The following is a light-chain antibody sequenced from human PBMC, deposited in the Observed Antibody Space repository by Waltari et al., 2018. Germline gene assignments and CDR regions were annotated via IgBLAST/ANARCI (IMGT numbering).Light chain of an antibody. CDR3: AAWDRSLRIVV. CDR1: SSYIGGST. CDR2: GVI. Sequence: QSVLTQPPPASGTPGQRVTIPCSGSSSYIGGSTVNWYQQFPGTAPKLLIYGVIPRPSGVPDRFSGSKSGTSASLAISGLQSEDEADYFCAAWDRSLRIVVFGGGTKLTVL. J-gene: IGLJ2*01. V-gene: IGLV1-44*01.